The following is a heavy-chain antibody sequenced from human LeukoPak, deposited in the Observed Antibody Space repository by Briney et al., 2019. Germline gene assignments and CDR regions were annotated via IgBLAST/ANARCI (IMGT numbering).Heavy chain of an antibody. CDR2: IDGSGDTI. V-gene: IGHV3-48*02. J-gene: IGHJ4*02. CDR1: GFTFSDYS. Sequence: GESLRLSCAASGFTFSDYSMNWVPPAPGKGLEWVSYIDGSGDTIYYADSEKGRFTISRDNAKNSLDLQMNSLRDEDTAVYYCSRRFDCWGQGTLVTVSS. CDR3: SRRFDC.